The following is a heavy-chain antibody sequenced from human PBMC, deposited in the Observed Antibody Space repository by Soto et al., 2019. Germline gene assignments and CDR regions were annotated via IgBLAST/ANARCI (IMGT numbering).Heavy chain of an antibody. V-gene: IGHV3-15*07. CDR1: GFTFSNAW. Sequence: EVQLVESGGGLVKPGGSLRLSCAASGFTFSNAWMNWVRQAPGKGLEWVGRIKSKTDGGTTDYAAPVKGRFTISRDDSKNTLYLQMNSLKTEDTAVYYCTTNSAALYYYCGMDVWGQGTTVTVSS. J-gene: IGHJ6*02. D-gene: IGHD2-2*01. CDR2: IKSKTDGGTT. CDR3: TTNSAALYYYCGMDV.